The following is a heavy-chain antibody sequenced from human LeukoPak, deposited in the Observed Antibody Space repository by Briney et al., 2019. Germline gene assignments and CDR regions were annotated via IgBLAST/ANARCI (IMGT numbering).Heavy chain of an antibody. D-gene: IGHD6-19*01. J-gene: IGHJ5*02. CDR2: ISSSSSYI. CDR3: ARSYSSGSNWFDP. Sequence: PGGSLRLSCAASGFTFSSYSMNWVRQAPGKGLEWVSSISSSSSYIYYADSVKGRFTISRDNAKNSLYLQMNSLRAEDTAVYYCARSYSSGSNWFDPWGQGTLVTVSS. V-gene: IGHV3-21*01. CDR1: GFTFSSYS.